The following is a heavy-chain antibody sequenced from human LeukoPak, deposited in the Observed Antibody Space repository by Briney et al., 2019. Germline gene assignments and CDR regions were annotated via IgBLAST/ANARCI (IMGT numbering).Heavy chain of an antibody. D-gene: IGHD3-10*01. CDR1: GYTFTSYY. J-gene: IGHJ5*02. CDR3: ARAPYTGFGELVVPLFLGWFDP. Sequence: ASVKVSCKASGYTFTSYYMHWVRQAPGQGLEWMGIINPSGGSTSYAQKFQGRVTMTRDTSTSTVYMELSSLRSEDTAVYYCARAPYTGFGELVVPLFLGWFDPWGQGTLVTVSS. CDR2: INPSGGST. V-gene: IGHV1-46*01.